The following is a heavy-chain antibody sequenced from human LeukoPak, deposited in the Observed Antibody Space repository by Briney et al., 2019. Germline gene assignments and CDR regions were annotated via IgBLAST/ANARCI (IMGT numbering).Heavy chain of an antibody. Sequence: GNSLRLSCAASGFSISDYGMHWVRQARGKGLEWVAVVWSDERNNYYADSVKGRFTISRDNSKNMLYLQINSLRAEDTAVYYCAREGLTTTPNNAFDIWGQGTMVIVSS. D-gene: IGHD1-1*01. CDR3: AREGLTTTPNNAFDI. V-gene: IGHV3-33*01. CDR2: VWSDERNN. J-gene: IGHJ3*02. CDR1: GFSISDYG.